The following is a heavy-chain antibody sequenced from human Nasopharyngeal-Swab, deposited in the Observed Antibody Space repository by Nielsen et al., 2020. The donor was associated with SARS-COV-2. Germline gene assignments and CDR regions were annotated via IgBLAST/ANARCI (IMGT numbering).Heavy chain of an antibody. CDR2: NIPILGIA. CDR1: GGTFSSYA. D-gene: IGHD2-15*01. CDR3: ARVKPTDCSGGSCYSLPLGY. V-gene: IGHV1-69*04. J-gene: IGHJ4*02. Sequence: SVKVSCKASGGTFSSYAISWVRQAPGQGLEWMGRNIPILGIADYAQKFQGRVTITADKSTSTAYMELSSLRSEDTAVYYCARVKPTDCSGGSCYSLPLGYWGQGTLVTVSS.